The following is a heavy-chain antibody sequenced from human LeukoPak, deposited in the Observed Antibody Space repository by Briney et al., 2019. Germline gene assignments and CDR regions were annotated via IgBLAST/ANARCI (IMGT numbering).Heavy chain of an antibody. D-gene: IGHD1-26*01. CDR3: ARAGQRATSVYGY. V-gene: IGHV3-7*01. CDR2: IKQDGSEK. J-gene: IGHJ4*02. Sequence: GGSLRLSCAASGFTFSSYWMSWVRQAPGKGLEWVANIKQDGSEKYYVGSVKGRFTISRDNAKNSLYLQMNSLRAEDTAVYYCARAGQRATSVYGYWGQGTLVTVSS. CDR1: GFTFSSYW.